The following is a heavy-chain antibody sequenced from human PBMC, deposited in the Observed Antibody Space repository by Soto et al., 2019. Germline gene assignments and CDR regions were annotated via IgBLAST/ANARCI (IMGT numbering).Heavy chain of an antibody. CDR3: SKDVLRFLEWLAFYGMDV. V-gene: IGHV3-30*18. Sequence: PGGSLRLSCAASGFTFGRYGMHWVRQAPGKGLKWVAVISYDGSNKYYADSVKGRFTISRDNSKNTLYLQMNSLRAEDTAVYYCSKDVLRFLEWLAFYGMDVRGQGTTVTVSS. CDR1: GFTFGRYG. J-gene: IGHJ6*02. CDR2: ISYDGSNK. D-gene: IGHD3-3*01.